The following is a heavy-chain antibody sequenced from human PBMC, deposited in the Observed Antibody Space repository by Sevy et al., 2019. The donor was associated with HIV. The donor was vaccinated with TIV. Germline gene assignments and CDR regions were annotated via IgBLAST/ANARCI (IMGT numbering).Heavy chain of an antibody. Sequence: SETLSLTCTVSGGSINSDHWNWIRQPPGEGLEWIGYVYYTGCTNYNPSLKNRVTISVDRTKNQFSLKLTSVTAADTAVYYCARRNDFDIWGQGTMVTVSS. J-gene: IGHJ3*02. CDR1: GGSINSDH. CDR2: VYYTGCT. CDR3: ARRNDFDI. V-gene: IGHV4-59*08.